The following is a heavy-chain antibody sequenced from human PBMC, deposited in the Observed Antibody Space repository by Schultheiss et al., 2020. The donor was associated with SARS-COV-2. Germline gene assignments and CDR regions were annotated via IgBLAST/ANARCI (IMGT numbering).Heavy chain of an antibody. Sequence: SQTLSLTCTVSGGSISSGYYWGWIRQPPGKGLEWIGSIYHSGSTYYNPSLKSRVTISVDTSKNQFSLKLSSVTAADTAVYYCAREIRVWELRGAFDIWGQGTMVTVSS. V-gene: IGHV4-38-2*02. J-gene: IGHJ3*02. CDR2: IYHSGST. CDR3: AREIRVWELRGAFDI. CDR1: GGSISSGYY. D-gene: IGHD1-26*01.